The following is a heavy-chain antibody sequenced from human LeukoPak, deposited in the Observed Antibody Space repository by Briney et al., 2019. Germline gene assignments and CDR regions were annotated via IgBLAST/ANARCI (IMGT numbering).Heavy chain of an antibody. Sequence: PGGSLRLSCAASGFTFSSYSMNWVRQAPGKGLEWVSYISSSSSTIYYADSVKGRFTISRDNAKNSLYLQMNSLRAEDTAVYYCARDYGDYPLHYHYYYYYMDVWGKGTTVTVS. J-gene: IGHJ6*03. CDR2: ISSSSSTI. D-gene: IGHD4-17*01. CDR3: ARDYGDYPLHYHYYYYYMDV. V-gene: IGHV3-48*01. CDR1: GFTFSSYS.